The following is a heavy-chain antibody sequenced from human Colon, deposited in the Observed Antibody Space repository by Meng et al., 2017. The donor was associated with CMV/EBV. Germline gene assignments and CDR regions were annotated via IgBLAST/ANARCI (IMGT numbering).Heavy chain of an antibody. CDR3: ARDGTLRRNYFYAMDV. V-gene: IGHV3-30*03. CDR2: ISNNAINK. Sequence: SGCRINDYGCHWVRQGPGKGLEWLAFISNNAINKYYVDSVKGRFTISRDNSENTVYLQMDSLRAEDTSVYFCARDGTLRRNYFYAMDVWGPGTLVTVSS. CDR1: GCRINDYG. D-gene: IGHD4-17*01. J-gene: IGHJ6*02.